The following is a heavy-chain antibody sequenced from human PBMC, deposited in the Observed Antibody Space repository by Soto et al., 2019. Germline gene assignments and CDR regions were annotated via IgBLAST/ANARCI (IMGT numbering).Heavy chain of an antibody. V-gene: IGHV2-5*01. CDR3: AHTTRWLERPKVGYWFFDV. CDR1: GFSLTTDGVG. CDR2: IYWNDDK. J-gene: IGHJ2*01. D-gene: IGHD3-22*01. Sequence: HITLKESGPTVVKPTQSLTLTCTFSGFSLTTDGVGVVWIRQPPGKPLEWLALIYWNDDKRYRPSLNNRLAITNDTSKDQVVLTMSEMHPLDTATYFCAHTTRWLERPKVGYWFFDVWGPCTLITVSS.